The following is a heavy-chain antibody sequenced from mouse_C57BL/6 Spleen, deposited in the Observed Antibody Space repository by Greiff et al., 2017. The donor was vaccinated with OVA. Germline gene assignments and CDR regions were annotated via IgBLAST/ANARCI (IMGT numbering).Heavy chain of an antibody. J-gene: IGHJ4*01. Sequence: EVQLVESGGGLVKPGGSLKLSCAASGFTFSDYGMHWVRQAPEKGLEWVAYISSGSSTIYYADTVKGRFTISRDNAKNTLFLQMTSLRSEDTAMYYCASPAGTCYAMDYWGQGTSVTVSS. CDR2: ISSGSSTI. V-gene: IGHV5-17*01. CDR1: GFTFSDYG. CDR3: ASPAGTCYAMDY. D-gene: IGHD4-1*01.